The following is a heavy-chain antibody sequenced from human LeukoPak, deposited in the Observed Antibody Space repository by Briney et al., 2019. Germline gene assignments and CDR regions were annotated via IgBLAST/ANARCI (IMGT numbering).Heavy chain of an antibody. CDR1: GFTFSSYA. CDR3: AKGSPEDIVVVVAAIEL. V-gene: IGHV3-23*01. CDR2: ISGSGGST. Sequence: GASLRLSCAASGFTFSSYAMSWVRQAPGKGLEWVSAISGSGGSTYYADSVKGRFTISRDNSKNTLYLQMNSLRAEDRAVYYCAKGSPEDIVVVVAAIELWGQGTLVTVSS. D-gene: IGHD2-15*01. J-gene: IGHJ4*02.